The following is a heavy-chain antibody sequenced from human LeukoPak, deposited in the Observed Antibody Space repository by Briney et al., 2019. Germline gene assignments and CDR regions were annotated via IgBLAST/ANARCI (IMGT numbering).Heavy chain of an antibody. D-gene: IGHD2-2*01. V-gene: IGHV1-69*01. CDR1: GGTFSSYA. Sequence: ASVKVSCKASGGTFSSYAISWVRQAPGQGLEWMGGIIPIFGTANYAQKLQGRVTITADESTSTAYMELSSLRSEDTAVYYCARDALMAVVPAAMSAFDIWGQGTMATVSS. CDR2: IIPIFGTA. J-gene: IGHJ3*02. CDR3: ARDALMAVVPAAMSAFDI.